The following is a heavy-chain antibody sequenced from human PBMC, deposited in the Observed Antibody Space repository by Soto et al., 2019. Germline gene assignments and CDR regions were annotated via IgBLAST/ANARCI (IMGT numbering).Heavy chain of an antibody. CDR3: AKVQRSMIVVALDAFDV. D-gene: IGHD3-22*01. CDR1: GFTFSSYA. Sequence: VQLLESGGGLVQPGGSLRLSCAASGFTFSSYAMKWVRQAPGKGLEWVSGISGNGGRTYYADSVKGRFTISRDNSKYRVYLQMNSRGADDTAKYYGAKVQRSMIVVALDAFDVWGQGAMVTVSS. J-gene: IGHJ3*01. CDR2: ISGNGGRT. V-gene: IGHV3-23*01.